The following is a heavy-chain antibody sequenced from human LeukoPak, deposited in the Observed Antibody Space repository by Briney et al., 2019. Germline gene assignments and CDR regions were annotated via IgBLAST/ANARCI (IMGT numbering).Heavy chain of an antibody. CDR2: IYHSGST. V-gene: IGHV4-39*07. J-gene: IGHJ6*03. Sequence: SETLSLTCPVSGGSISSSSYYWGWIRQPPGQGLEWIGSIYHSGSTYYNPSLKSRVTISVDTSKNQFSLRLSSLTAADTALYYCARDRKYYYHMDVWGKGTTVTVSS. CDR1: GGSISSSSYY. D-gene: IGHD1-14*01. CDR3: ARDRKYYYHMDV.